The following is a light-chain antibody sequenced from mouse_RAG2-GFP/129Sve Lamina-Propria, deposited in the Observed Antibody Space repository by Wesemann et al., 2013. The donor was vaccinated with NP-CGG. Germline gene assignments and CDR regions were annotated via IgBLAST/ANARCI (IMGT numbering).Light chain of an antibody. J-gene: IGKJ2*01. CDR2: SAS. CDR3: HQYNSYPYT. CDR1: QNVGTA. V-gene: IGKV6-13*01. Sequence: DIVMTQSQKFMSTTVGDRVNITCKASQNVGTAVAWYQQKPGQSPKLLIYSASNRYTGVPDRFTGSGSGTDFTLTISNMQSEDLADYFCHQYNSYPYTFGGGTKLEIK.